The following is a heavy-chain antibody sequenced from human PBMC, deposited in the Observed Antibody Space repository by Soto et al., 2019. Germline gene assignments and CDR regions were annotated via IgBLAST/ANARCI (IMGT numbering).Heavy chain of an antibody. Sequence: QVQLVESGGGVVQPGRSLRLSCAASGFTFSSYAMHWVRQAPGKGLEWVAVISYDGSNKYYADSVKGRFTISRDNSKNTLYLQMNSLRAEDTAVYYCARDPGGTDFAEWAYDFDYWGQGTLVTVSS. CDR1: GFTFSSYA. J-gene: IGHJ4*02. D-gene: IGHD3-3*01. CDR3: ARDPGGTDFAEWAYDFDY. CDR2: ISYDGSNK. V-gene: IGHV3-30-3*01.